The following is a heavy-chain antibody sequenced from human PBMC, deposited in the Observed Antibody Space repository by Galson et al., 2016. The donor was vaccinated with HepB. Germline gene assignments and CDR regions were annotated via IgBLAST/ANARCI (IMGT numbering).Heavy chain of an antibody. D-gene: IGHD6-13*01. Sequence: SLRLSCAASGFMFNYYSMNWVRQAPGKGLEWVSSITNNGNDKYYADSAKGRFTISRDNAKNSLFLQMDSLRAEDTAVYYCAGDLIAAPGRTFFYYYYYMDVWGKGTTVTVSS. V-gene: IGHV3-21*01. CDR2: ITNNGNDK. CDR1: GFMFNYYS. J-gene: IGHJ6*03. CDR3: AGDLIAAPGRTFFYYYYYMDV.